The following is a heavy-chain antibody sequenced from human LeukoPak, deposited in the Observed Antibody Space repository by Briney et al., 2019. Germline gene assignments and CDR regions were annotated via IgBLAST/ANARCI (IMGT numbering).Heavy chain of an antibody. CDR2: MNPNNGNS. D-gene: IGHD4-11*01. CDR1: GYTFTTYD. V-gene: IGHV1-8*03. Sequence: VASVKVSCKASGYTFTTYDIDWVRQATGQGLEWLGWMNPNNGNSGCAQKFQGRVTITMNTSISTAYMELSSLRSEDTAVYYCARVDYSNDFGIWGQGTMVTVSS. CDR3: ARVDYSNDFGI. J-gene: IGHJ3*02.